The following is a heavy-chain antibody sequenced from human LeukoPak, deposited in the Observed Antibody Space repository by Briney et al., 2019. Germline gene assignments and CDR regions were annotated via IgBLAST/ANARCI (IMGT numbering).Heavy chain of an antibody. Sequence: ASVKVSRKASGYTFTDYYIHWVRQAPEQGLEWMGWINPSNGGTNFAQEFQGRVTMTRDTSISTAYMELSRLTSDDTAVYYCARVGYFGSGSYCPYWGQGTLVTVSS. J-gene: IGHJ4*02. V-gene: IGHV1-2*02. D-gene: IGHD3-10*01. CDR3: ARVGYFGSGSYCPY. CDR1: GYTFTDYY. CDR2: INPSNGGT.